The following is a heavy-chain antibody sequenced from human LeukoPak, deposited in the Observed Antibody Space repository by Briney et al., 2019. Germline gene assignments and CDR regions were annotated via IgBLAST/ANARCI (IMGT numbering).Heavy chain of an antibody. Sequence: SETLSLTCTVSGGSISSGNYYWGWIRQPPGKGVEWIGNIYHSGATYYNPSLKSRVTMPADTSKNQFSLKVTSVTAADTALYYCVAARVISIWYFNLWGRGTLLTVSS. V-gene: IGHV4-39*01. CDR1: GGSISSGNYY. CDR2: IYHSGAT. D-gene: IGHD3-22*01. J-gene: IGHJ2*01. CDR3: VAARVISIWYFNL.